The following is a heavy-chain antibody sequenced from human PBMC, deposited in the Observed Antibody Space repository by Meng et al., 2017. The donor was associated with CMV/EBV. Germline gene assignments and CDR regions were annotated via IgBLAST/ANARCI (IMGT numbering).Heavy chain of an antibody. CDR3: ARHFDFWGGPIPFNWFDP. V-gene: IGHV4-39*01. D-gene: IGHD3-3*01. J-gene: IGHJ5*02. CDR1: GGSISSSSYY. Sequence: SETLSLTCTVSGGSISSSSYYWGWIRQPPGKGLEWIGSIYYSGSTYYNPSLKSRVTMSVDTSKNQFSLKLSAVAAADTAVYYCARHFDFWGGPIPFNWFDPWGQGTLVTVSS. CDR2: IYYSGST.